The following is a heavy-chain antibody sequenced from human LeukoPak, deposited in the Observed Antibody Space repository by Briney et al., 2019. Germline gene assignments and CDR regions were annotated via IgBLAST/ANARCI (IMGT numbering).Heavy chain of an antibody. CDR2: INPSGGST. Sequence: ASVKVSCTASGYTFTSYYMHWVRQPPGQGLEWMGIINPSGGSTSYAQKFQGRVTMTRDTSTSTVYMELSSLRSEDTAVYYCARDRASVLLRYFDWLSYGMDVWGQGTTVTVSS. D-gene: IGHD3-9*01. V-gene: IGHV1-46*01. CDR3: ARDRASVLLRYFDWLSYGMDV. CDR1: GYTFTSYY. J-gene: IGHJ6*02.